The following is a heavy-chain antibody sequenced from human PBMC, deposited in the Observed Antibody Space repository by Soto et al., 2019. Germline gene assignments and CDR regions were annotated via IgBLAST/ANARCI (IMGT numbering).Heavy chain of an antibody. Sequence: QVHLVESGGGVVQPGRSLRLSCAASGFNFNIYGMHWVRQAPGKGLEWVAVISYDGRKIFYADSVMGRFTISRDNSRSTLYLQMSGPRPEDPAEYYCAKDLLRSSSPNYFDHWGQGTLVTVPS. CDR1: GFNFNIYG. D-gene: IGHD6-6*01. CDR3: AKDLLRSSSPNYFDH. J-gene: IGHJ4*02. V-gene: IGHV3-30*18. CDR2: ISYDGRKI.